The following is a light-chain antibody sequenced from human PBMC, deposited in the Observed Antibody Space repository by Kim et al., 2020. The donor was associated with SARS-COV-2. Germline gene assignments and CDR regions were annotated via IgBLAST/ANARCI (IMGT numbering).Light chain of an antibody. V-gene: IGLV1-40*01. J-gene: IGLJ1*01. CDR3: QSYDSSLSPYV. CDR1: SSNIGAGYD. CDR2: GNS. Sequence: QSVLTQPPSVSGAPGQRVTISFTGSSSNIGAGYDVHWYQQLPGTAPKLLIYGNSNRPSGVPDRFSGSKSGTSASLAITGLQAEDEADYYCQSYDSSLSPYVFGTGTKVTVL.